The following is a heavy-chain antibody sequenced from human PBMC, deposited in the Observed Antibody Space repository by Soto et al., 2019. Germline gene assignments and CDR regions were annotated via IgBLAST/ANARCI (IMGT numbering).Heavy chain of an antibody. D-gene: IGHD3-22*01. J-gene: IGHJ5*02. CDR1: GGSFSGYY. V-gene: IGHV4-34*01. CDR3: ARKPRTFTYYYDSSGYYFSWFDP. CDR2: INHSGST. Sequence: SETLSLTCAVYGGSFSGYYLSWIRQPPGKGLEWIGEINHSGSTNYNPSLKSRVTISVDTSKNQFSLKLSSVTAADTAVYYCARKPRTFTYYYDSSGYYFSWFDPWGQGTLVTVSS.